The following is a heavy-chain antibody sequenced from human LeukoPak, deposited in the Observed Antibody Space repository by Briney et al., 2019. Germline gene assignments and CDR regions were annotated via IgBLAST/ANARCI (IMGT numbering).Heavy chain of an antibody. CDR3: AKDPSYPYCSSTSCYAFDY. Sequence: GGSLRLSCAASGFTFSSYNMNWVRQAPGKGLEWVSSISSSSSYIYYADSVKGRFTISRDNAKNSLYLQMNSLRAEDTAVYYCAKDPSYPYCSSTSCYAFDYWGQGTLVTVSS. CDR2: ISSSSSYI. J-gene: IGHJ4*02. V-gene: IGHV3-21*01. CDR1: GFTFSSYN. D-gene: IGHD2-2*01.